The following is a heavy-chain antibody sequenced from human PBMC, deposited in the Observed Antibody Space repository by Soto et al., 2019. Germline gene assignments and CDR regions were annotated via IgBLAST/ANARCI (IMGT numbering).Heavy chain of an antibody. CDR2: ISGSGGST. J-gene: IGHJ4*02. CDR1: GFTFSSYA. Sequence: GGSLRLSCAASGFTFSSYAMSWVRQAPGKGLEWVSAISGSGGSTYYADSVKGRFTISRDNSKNTLYLQMNSLRAEDTAEYYFTKLSSQQQLVRIYFDYWGQGSLVAVSS. V-gene: IGHV3-23*01. D-gene: IGHD6-13*01. CDR3: TKLSSQQQLVRIYFDY.